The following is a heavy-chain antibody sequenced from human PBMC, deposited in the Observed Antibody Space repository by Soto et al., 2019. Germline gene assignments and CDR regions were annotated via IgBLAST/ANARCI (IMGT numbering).Heavy chain of an antibody. Sequence: PXESLKISCKGSGYSFTSYWVSGVRQIPGKGLEWMGRIDPSDSYTNYSPSFQGHVTISADKSISTAYLQWSSLKASDTAMYYCASLSIYYYGMDVWGQGTTVTVSS. D-gene: IGHD2-2*01. CDR2: IDPSDSYT. J-gene: IGHJ6*02. V-gene: IGHV5-10-1*01. CDR1: GYSFTSYW. CDR3: ASLSIYYYGMDV.